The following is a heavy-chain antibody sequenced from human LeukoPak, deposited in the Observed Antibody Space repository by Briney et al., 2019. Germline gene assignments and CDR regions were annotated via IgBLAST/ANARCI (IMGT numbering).Heavy chain of an antibody. Sequence: SETLSLTCTVSGGSISSYYWSWIRQPAGKGLEWIGRIYTSGSTNYNPSLKSRATMSVDTSKNQFSLKLSSVTAADTAVYYCARAVQGLNYYDSSGYYFGSWFDPWGQGTLVTVSS. D-gene: IGHD3-22*01. J-gene: IGHJ5*02. CDR3: ARAVQGLNYYDSSGYYFGSWFDP. V-gene: IGHV4-4*07. CDR1: GGSISSYY. CDR2: IYTSGST.